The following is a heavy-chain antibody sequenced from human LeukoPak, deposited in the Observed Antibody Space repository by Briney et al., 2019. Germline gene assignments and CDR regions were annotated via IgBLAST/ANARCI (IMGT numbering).Heavy chain of an antibody. CDR3: ARVTFGGSGTSYAFDI. CDR1: GFPCSSYE. CDR2: IGRSDTTI. D-gene: IGHD3-10*01. J-gene: IGHJ3*02. V-gene: IGHV3-48*03. Sequence: GGSLRLSCAASGFPCSSYEMNCVRQAPEKGLECVSYIGRSDTTIYYADSVKGRFTISRDNAKDSLYLQMNSLRAEDTAVYYCARVTFGGSGTSYAFDIWGQGTMVTVSS.